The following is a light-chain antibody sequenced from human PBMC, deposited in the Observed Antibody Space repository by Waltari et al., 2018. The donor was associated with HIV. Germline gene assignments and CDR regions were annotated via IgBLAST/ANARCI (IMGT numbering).Light chain of an antibody. CDR1: HPAVDYYNF. CDR2: GVN. CDR3: SSFASQGSLM. V-gene: IGLV2-14*01. Sequence: QSPLSQPASVSGSPGQSITTSCTGVHPAVDYYNFVSWYQQHPGKAPQLIIFGVNGRPSGVSSRFSGSKSGVTASLTISGLQAEDEAIYFCSSFASQGSLMFGGGTTLTVL. J-gene: IGLJ3*02.